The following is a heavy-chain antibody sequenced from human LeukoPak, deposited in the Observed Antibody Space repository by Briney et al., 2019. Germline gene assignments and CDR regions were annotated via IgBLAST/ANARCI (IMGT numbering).Heavy chain of an antibody. V-gene: IGHV3-48*01. CDR1: GFTFSSYS. CDR3: AREESYGDYQIDY. J-gene: IGHJ4*02. D-gene: IGHD4-17*01. Sequence: GGSLRLSCAASGFTFSSYSMNWFRQAPGKGLEWVSYISSGSSTIYYADSVKGRFTISRDNAKNSLYLQMNSLRAEDTAVYYCAREESYGDYQIDYWGQGTLVTVSS. CDR2: ISSGSSTI.